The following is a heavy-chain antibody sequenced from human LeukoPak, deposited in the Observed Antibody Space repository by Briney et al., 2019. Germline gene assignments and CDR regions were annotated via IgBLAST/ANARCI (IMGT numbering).Heavy chain of an antibody. CDR2: ISSSSSYI. D-gene: IGHD3-22*01. J-gene: IGHJ4*02. V-gene: IGHV3-21*01. Sequence: GGSLRLSCAASGFTFSSYSMNWVRQAPGKGLEWVSSISSSSSYIYYADSVKGRFTISRDNAKNSLYLQMNSLRAEDTAVYYCARDSPSMIVALFDYWGREPWSPSPQ. CDR3: ARDSPSMIVALFDY. CDR1: GFTFSSYS.